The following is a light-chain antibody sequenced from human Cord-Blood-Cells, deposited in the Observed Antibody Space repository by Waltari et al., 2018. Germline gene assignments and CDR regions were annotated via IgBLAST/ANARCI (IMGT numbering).Light chain of an antibody. J-gene: IGLJ1*01. Sequence: QSALPQPASASGSPGQSNPISCTGPISDVGSYNLVSWYQQHPGKAPKLMIYEGSKRPSGVSNRFSGSKSGNTASLTISGLQAEDEADYYCCSYAGSSYVFGTGTKVTVL. CDR1: ISDVGSYNL. CDR3: CSYAGSSYV. CDR2: EGS. V-gene: IGLV2-23*01.